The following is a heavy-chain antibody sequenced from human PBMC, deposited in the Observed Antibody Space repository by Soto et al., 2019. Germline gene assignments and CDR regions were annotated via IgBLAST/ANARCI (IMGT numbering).Heavy chain of an antibody. D-gene: IGHD4-4*01. CDR2: ISGGGDAT. J-gene: IGHJ2*01. V-gene: IGHV3-23*01. CDR1: GFTFGGYA. Sequence: EVQLLESGGGFLQPGGSLRLSCAASGFTFGGYAMNWVRQAPGKGLEWVSGISGGGDATFYTDSVKGRFTISRDNSGNPLYLQMNSQTAEDTRVYFYGSKSQGSVTVNGNGYFDRWGRGTLVTVSS. CDR3: GSKSQGSVTVNGNGYFDR.